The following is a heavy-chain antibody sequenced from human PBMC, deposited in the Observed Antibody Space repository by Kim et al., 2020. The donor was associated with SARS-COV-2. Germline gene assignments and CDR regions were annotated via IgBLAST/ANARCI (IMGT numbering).Heavy chain of an antibody. CDR1: GFTFSSYS. Sequence: GGSLRLSCAASGFTFSSYSMNWVRQAPGKGLEWVSYISSSSSTIYYADSVKGRFTISRDNAKNSLYLQMNSLRDEDTAVYYCARDGAKLLWFGELPRDFDYWGQGTLVTVSS. D-gene: IGHD3-10*01. CDR3: ARDGAKLLWFGELPRDFDY. CDR2: ISSSSSTI. V-gene: IGHV3-48*02. J-gene: IGHJ4*02.